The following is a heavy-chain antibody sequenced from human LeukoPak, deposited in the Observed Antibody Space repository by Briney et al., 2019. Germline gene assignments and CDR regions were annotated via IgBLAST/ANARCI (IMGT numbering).Heavy chain of an antibody. D-gene: IGHD3-10*01. V-gene: IGHV4-59*01. Sequence: SETLSLTCTVSGGSISTYYWSWIRQPPGKGLEWIGYVVYSGSTNYKPSLKSRVTISVDTSKNQFSLNLRSVTAADTAVYYCVRGPYGSSISNWFDPWGQGLLVTVSS. CDR2: VVYSGST. J-gene: IGHJ5*02. CDR1: GGSISTYY. CDR3: VRGPYGSSISNWFDP.